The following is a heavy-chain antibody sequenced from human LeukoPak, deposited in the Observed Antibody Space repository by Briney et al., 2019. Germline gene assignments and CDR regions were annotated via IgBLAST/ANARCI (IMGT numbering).Heavy chain of an antibody. CDR2: IIPIFGTA. V-gene: IGHV1-69*13. CDR3: ARENWNDLGIDY. CDR1: GGTFSSYA. Sequence: SVKVSCKASGGTFSSYAISWVRQAPGQGLEWMGGIIPIFGTANYAQKFQGRVTITADESTSTVYMELSSLRSEDTAVYYCARENWNDLGIDYWGQGTLVTVSS. J-gene: IGHJ4*02. D-gene: IGHD1-1*01.